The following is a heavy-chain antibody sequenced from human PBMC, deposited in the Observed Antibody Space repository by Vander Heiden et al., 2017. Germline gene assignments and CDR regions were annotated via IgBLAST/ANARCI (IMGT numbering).Heavy chain of an antibody. V-gene: IGHV5-51*01. CDR3: ARRGYYDSSGAGGMDV. CDR1: GYSLTSYW. CDR2: IYPGDSDT. J-gene: IGHJ6*02. D-gene: IGHD3-22*01. Sequence: EVQLVQSGAEVKKPGESLKIACKGSGYSLTSYWIGWVRQMPGKGLEWMGIIYPGDSDTRYSPSFQGQVTISADKSISTAYLQWSSLKASDTAMYYCARRGYYDSSGAGGMDVWGQGTTVTVSS.